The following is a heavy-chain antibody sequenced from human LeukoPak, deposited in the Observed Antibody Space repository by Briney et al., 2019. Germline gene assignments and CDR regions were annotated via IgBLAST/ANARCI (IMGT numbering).Heavy chain of an antibody. CDR1: GGSFSGYY. Sequence: SETLSLTCAVYGGSFSGYYWSWIRQPPGKGLERIGYIYNSGSTNYHPSLKSRVTISVDTSKNQFSLKLSSVTAADTAVYYCARDVPQDLHYYYYYMDVWGKGTTVTVSS. J-gene: IGHJ6*03. CDR2: IYNSGST. CDR3: ARDVPQDLHYYYYYMDV. V-gene: IGHV4-59*01.